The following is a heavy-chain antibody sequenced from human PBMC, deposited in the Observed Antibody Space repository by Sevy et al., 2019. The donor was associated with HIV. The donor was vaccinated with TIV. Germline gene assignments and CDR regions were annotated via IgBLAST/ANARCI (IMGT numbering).Heavy chain of an antibody. CDR3: ANKGSVVQHYYFDY. Sequence: GGSLRLSCAASGFTFSSYAMSWVRQAPGKGLEWVSAISGSGGSTYYADSVKGRFTISRDNSKNTLYLQMNSLRAEDTAVYYCANKGSVVQHYYFDYWGQGTLVTVSS. CDR2: ISGSGGST. D-gene: IGHD2-15*01. V-gene: IGHV3-23*01. J-gene: IGHJ4*02. CDR1: GFTFSSYA.